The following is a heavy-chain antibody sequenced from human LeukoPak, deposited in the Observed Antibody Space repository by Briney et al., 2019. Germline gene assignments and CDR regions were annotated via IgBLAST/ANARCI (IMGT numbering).Heavy chain of an antibody. V-gene: IGHV3-23*01. J-gene: IGHJ4*02. CDR2: ISVSGGTT. Sequence: GGSLRLSCAASGFTFSSYAMGWVRQAPGKGLERVSAISVSGGTTYYADSVKGRCTISRDNSKTTLYLQMNSLRAEDTAVYYCALKPSSSWWNLDYWGQGTLVTVSS. D-gene: IGHD6-13*01. CDR1: GFTFSSYA. CDR3: ALKPSSSWWNLDY.